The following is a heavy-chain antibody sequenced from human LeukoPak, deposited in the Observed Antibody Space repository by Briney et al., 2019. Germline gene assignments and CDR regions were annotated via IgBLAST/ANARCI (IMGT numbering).Heavy chain of an antibody. CDR3: ASWGGVMDV. Sequence: PGGSLRLSCAASGFTFSNYAMHWVRQAPGKGLEWVAATSHNEYNKYYADSVNGRFTISRDNSKNTLYLEVNSLRADDTAVYYCASWGGVMDVWGQGTTVTVSS. D-gene: IGHD3-10*01. CDR2: TSHNEYNK. CDR1: GFTFSNYA. J-gene: IGHJ6*02. V-gene: IGHV3-30-3*01.